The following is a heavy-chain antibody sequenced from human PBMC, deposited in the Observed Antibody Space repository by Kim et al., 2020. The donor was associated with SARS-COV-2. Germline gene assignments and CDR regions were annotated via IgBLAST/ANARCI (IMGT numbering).Heavy chain of an antibody. Sequence: GGSLRLSCAASGFTFSSYSMNWVRQAPGKGLEWVSYISSSSSTIYYAYSVKGRFTISRDNAKNSLYLQMNSLRDEDTAVYYCARDHAFRYYDYVWGSPLDALGIWGQGTTVTVSS. CDR3: ARDHAFRYYDYVWGSPLDALGI. CDR2: ISSSSSTI. J-gene: IGHJ3*02. D-gene: IGHD3-16*01. V-gene: IGHV3-48*02. CDR1: GFTFSSYS.